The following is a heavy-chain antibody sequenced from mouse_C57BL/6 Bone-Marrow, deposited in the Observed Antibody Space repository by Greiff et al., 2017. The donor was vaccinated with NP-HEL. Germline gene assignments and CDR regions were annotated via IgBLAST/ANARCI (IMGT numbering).Heavy chain of an antibody. V-gene: IGHV5-6*01. CDR2: ISSGGSYT. D-gene: IGHD1-1*01. J-gene: IGHJ1*03. CDR3: ARPLSHYGSSHWYFDV. CDR1: GFTFSSYG. Sequence: EVQLVESGGDLVKPGGSLKLSCAASGFTFSSYGMSWVRQTPDKRLEWVATISSGGSYTYSPDSVKGRFTISRANAKKTLYLQMSSLKSEDTAMYYCARPLSHYGSSHWYFDVWGTGTTVTVSS.